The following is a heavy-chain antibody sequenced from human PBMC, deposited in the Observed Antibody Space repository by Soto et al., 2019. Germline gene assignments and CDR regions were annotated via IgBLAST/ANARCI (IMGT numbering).Heavy chain of an antibody. CDR3: ARDDSRDSSAYSYDY. V-gene: IGHV3-23*01. CDR2: ITGSGVMT. D-gene: IGHD5-18*01. CDR1: GFTFSSYA. Sequence: GGSLRLSCAASGFTFSSYAMSWVRQAPGKGLEWVSGITGSGVMTYYGDSVRGRFTISRDNSKNTLYLQMNSLRAEDTAVYYCARDDSRDSSAYSYDYWGLGTLVTVSS. J-gene: IGHJ4*02.